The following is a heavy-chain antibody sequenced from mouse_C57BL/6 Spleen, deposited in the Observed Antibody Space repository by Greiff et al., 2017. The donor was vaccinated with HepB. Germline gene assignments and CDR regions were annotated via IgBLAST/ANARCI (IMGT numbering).Heavy chain of an antibody. D-gene: IGHD2-3*01. J-gene: IGHJ4*01. CDR1: GFTFTDYY. CDR3: ARYGGWLPDAMDY. Sequence: DVMLVESGGGLVQPGGSLSLSCAASGFTFTDYYMSWVRQPPGKALEWLGFIRNKANGYTTEYSASVKGRFTISRDNSQSILYLQMNALRAEDSATYYCARYGGWLPDAMDYWGQGTSVTVSS. V-gene: IGHV7-3*01. CDR2: IRNKANGYTT.